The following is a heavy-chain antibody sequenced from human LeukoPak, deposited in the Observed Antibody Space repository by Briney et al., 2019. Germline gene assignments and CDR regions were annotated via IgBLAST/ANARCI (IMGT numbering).Heavy chain of an antibody. CDR3: AKDPGYYGSGTYPTLFDY. D-gene: IGHD3-10*01. CDR1: GNTFSSYG. J-gene: IGHJ4*02. V-gene: IGHV3-NL1*01. Sequence: GGSLRLSCAASGNTFSSYGMHWVRQAPGKGLEWVSAIGGSGDSTYYADSVKGRFTISRDNAKNTLYLQMNSLRAEDTAMYYCAKDPGYYGSGTYPTLFDYWGQGTLVTVSS. CDR2: IGGSGDST.